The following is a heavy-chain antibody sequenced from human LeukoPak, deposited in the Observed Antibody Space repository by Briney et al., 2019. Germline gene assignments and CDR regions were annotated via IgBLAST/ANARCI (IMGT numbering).Heavy chain of an antibody. CDR3: ARRGIGVNPYFDY. CDR1: GGSISSYY. J-gene: IGHJ4*02. V-gene: IGHV4-59*08. CDR2: FSYSGST. D-gene: IGHD3-3*01. Sequence: SETLSLTCTVSGGSISSYYWSWSRQPPRKGLEWIGYFSYSGSTNYNPSLKSRVTISVDTSKNQFSLKLSSVTAADTAVYYCARRGIGVNPYFDYWGQGTLVTVSS.